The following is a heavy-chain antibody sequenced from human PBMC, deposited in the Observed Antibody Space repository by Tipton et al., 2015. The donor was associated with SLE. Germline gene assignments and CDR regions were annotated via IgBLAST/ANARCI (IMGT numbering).Heavy chain of an antibody. V-gene: IGHV3-7*03. CDR1: GFTFDNSW. Sequence: SLRLSCAASGFTFDNSWMTWVRQAPGKGLEWVANIKPDGGETYFVDSVKGRFTISRDNAKSSLYLHMNGLRADDAGLYFCARGYTAMLNWGQGTLVTVSS. J-gene: IGHJ4*02. D-gene: IGHD5-18*01. CDR2: IKPDGGET. CDR3: ARGYTAMLN.